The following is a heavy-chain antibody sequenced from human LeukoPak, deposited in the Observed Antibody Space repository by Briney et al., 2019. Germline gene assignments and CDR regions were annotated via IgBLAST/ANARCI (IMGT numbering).Heavy chain of an antibody. CDR3: AKDLYGSGWYNYFDP. V-gene: IGHV3-30*18. D-gene: IGHD6-19*01. Sequence: GRSLRLSCAASGFTFSSYGMHWVRQAPGKGLEWVAVISYDGSNKYDADSVKGRFTISRDNSKNTLYLQMNSLRTEDTAVYHCAKDLYGSGWYNYFDPWGQGALVTVSS. J-gene: IGHJ5*02. CDR1: GFTFSSYG. CDR2: ISYDGSNK.